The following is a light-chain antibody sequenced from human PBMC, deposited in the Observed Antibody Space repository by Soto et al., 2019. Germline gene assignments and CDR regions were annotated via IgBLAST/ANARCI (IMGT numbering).Light chain of an antibody. CDR1: QNVHEY. V-gene: IGKV3-11*01. CDR2: DAS. CDR3: QQRSKWVT. Sequence: EVELTQSPATLSLSPAERANLSCRASQNVHEYLAWYQQKPGQAPRLLIYDASNRATGIPARFSGSGSGTDFTLTISSLEPEDFAVYYCQQRSKWVTFGRGTKVDI. J-gene: IGKJ4*01.